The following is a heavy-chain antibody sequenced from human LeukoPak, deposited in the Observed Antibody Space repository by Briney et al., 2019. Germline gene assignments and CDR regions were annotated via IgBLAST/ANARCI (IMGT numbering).Heavy chain of an antibody. D-gene: IGHD4-17*01. CDR1: GYTFTNYN. J-gene: IGHJ4*02. CDR3: ARDHDYGDYEGPAAFDY. CDR2: SRPSGGIT. V-gene: IGHV1-46*01. Sequence: ASVKVSCKAFGYTFTNYNLHWVRQAPGQGLEWMGVSRPSGGITNYAQKFQGRVTMTRDTSMSTVYMELTRLRSEDTAVYYCARDHDYGDYEGPAAFDYWGQGTLVTVSS.